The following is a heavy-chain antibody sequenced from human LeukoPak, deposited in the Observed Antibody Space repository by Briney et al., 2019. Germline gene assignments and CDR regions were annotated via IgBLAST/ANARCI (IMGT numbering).Heavy chain of an antibody. V-gene: IGHV3-23*01. Sequence: GGSLRLSCAASGFTFSNYGMSWVRQAPGKGLEWVSAISGSGGSTYYADSVKGRFTISRDNSKNTLYLQMNSLRAEDTAVYYCAKVSQDIVVVPAAIPDYWGQGTLVTVSS. CDR2: ISGSGGST. CDR1: GFTFSNYG. D-gene: IGHD2-2*01. CDR3: AKVSQDIVVVPAAIPDY. J-gene: IGHJ4*02.